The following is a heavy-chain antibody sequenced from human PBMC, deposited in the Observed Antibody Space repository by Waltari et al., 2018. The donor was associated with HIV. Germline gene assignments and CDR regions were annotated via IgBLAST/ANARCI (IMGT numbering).Heavy chain of an antibody. Sequence: QLQLQESGPGLVQPSETLSLTCTVSGGSFSSSSSYWGWIRQPPGKGLEWIGSINYSGSTYYNPSLKSRVTISVDTSKNQFSLKLSSVTAADTAVYYCARDVLRDGDEHGYFDYWGQGTLVTVSS. J-gene: IGHJ4*02. CDR2: INYSGST. CDR3: ARDVLRDGDEHGYFDY. D-gene: IGHD2-8*01. V-gene: IGHV4-39*07. CDR1: GGSFSSSSSY.